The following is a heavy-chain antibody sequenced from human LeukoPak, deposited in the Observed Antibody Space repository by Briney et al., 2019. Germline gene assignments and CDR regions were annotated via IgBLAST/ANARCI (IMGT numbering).Heavy chain of an antibody. Sequence: VASVKVSCKATGYIYTSYYMHWVRQAPGQGLEWMGIINPSGGSTSYAQKFQGRVTMTRDTSTSTVYMELSSLRSEDTAVYYCARPYNWNLIPMVRGVTDNAFDIWGQGTMVTVSS. CDR3: ARPYNWNLIPMVRGVTDNAFDI. V-gene: IGHV1-46*01. D-gene: IGHD3-10*01. CDR1: GYIYTSYY. J-gene: IGHJ3*02. CDR2: INPSGGST.